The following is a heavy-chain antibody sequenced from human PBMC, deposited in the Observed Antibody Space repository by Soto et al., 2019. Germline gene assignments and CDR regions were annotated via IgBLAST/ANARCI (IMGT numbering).Heavy chain of an antibody. CDR1: GYTFTSYA. CDR3: ARQGATTQKSWFDP. Sequence: QVQLVQSGAEVKKPGASVKVSCKASGYTFTSYAMHWVRQAPGQRLEWMGWINAGNGNTKYSQKFQGRVTITRDTSASRAYMELSSLRSEDTAVYYCARQGATTQKSWFDPWGQGTLVTVSS. CDR2: INAGNGNT. D-gene: IGHD1-26*01. V-gene: IGHV1-3*01. J-gene: IGHJ5*02.